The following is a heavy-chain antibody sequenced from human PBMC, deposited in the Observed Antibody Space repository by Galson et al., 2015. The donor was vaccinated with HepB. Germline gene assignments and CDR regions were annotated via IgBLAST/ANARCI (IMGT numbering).Heavy chain of an antibody. CDR2: IYSGGST. Sequence: SLRLSCAASGFTVSSNYMSWVRQAPGKGLEWVSVIYSGGSTYYADSVKGRFTISRDNSKNTLYLQMNSLRAEDTAVYYCARAGYYSSGCFDYWGQGTLVTVSS. V-gene: IGHV3-53*01. J-gene: IGHJ4*02. CDR3: ARAGYYSSGCFDY. D-gene: IGHD6-19*01. CDR1: GFTVSSNY.